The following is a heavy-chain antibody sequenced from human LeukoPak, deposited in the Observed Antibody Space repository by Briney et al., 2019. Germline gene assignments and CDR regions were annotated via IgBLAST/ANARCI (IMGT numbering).Heavy chain of an antibody. D-gene: IGHD2-2*01. CDR1: GGSFSGYY. CDR3: AGRCRAAARWVASWFDP. V-gene: IGHV4-34*01. J-gene: IGHJ5*02. CDR2: INHSGST. Sequence: SETLSLTCAVYGGSFSGYYWSWIRQPPGKGLEWIGEINHSGSTNYNPSLKSRVTISVDTSKNQFSLKLSSVTAADTAVYYCAGRCRAAARWVASWFDPWGQGTLVTVSS.